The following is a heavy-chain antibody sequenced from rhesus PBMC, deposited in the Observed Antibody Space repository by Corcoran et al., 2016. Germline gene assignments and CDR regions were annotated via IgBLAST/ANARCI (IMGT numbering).Heavy chain of an antibody. CDR1: GGSVSSSNW. Sequence: QVQLQESGPGLVKPSETLSLTCAVSGGSVSSSNWWSWIRQPPGKGLVWIGYISGRRGSTYYNPSLNSRVTISKDTSKNQFSLKLSSGTAADTAAYYCARVGYWGGYYFDYWGQGVLVTVSS. V-gene: IGHV4-65*01. J-gene: IGHJ4*01. D-gene: IGHD3-34*01. CDR2: ISGRRGST. CDR3: ARVGYWGGYYFDY.